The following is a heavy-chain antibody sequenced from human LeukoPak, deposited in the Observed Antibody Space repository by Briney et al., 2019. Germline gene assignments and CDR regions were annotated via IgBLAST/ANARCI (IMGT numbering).Heavy chain of an antibody. V-gene: IGHV4-34*01. Sequence: SETLSLTCAVYGGSFSGYYWSWIRQPPGKGLEWIGEINHSGSTNYNPSLRSRVTISVDTSKNQFSLKLSSVTAADTAVYYCARVRSRGRDGYNYADYWGQGTLVTVSS. J-gene: IGHJ4*02. CDR3: ARVRSRGRDGYNYADY. CDR1: GGSFSGYY. D-gene: IGHD5-24*01. CDR2: INHSGST.